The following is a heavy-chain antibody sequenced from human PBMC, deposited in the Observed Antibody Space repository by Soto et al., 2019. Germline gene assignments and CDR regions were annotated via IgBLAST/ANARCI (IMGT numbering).Heavy chain of an antibody. CDR2: ISGSGGST. CDR1: GFTFSSYA. V-gene: IGHV3-23*01. D-gene: IGHD3-9*01. CDR3: AAYDTARWFDP. Sequence: GGSLRLSCAASGFTFSSYAMSWVRQAPGKGLEWVSAISGSGGSTYYADSVKGRFTISRDNSKNTLYMQKNSLRAEDTAVYYCAAYDTARWFDPWGQGTLVTVSS. J-gene: IGHJ5*02.